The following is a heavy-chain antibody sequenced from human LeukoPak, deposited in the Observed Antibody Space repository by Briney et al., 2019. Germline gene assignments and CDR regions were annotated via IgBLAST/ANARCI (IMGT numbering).Heavy chain of an antibody. Sequence: ASVKVSCKASGYTFTSYYMHWVRQAPGQGLEWMGIINPSGGSTSYAQKFQGRVTMTRDTSTSTVYMELSSLRSEDTAVYYCARELLTTVTTRYYYYMDVWAKGPRSPSP. CDR2: INPSGGST. CDR3: ARELLTTVTTRYYYYMDV. CDR1: GYTFTSYY. V-gene: IGHV1-46*01. D-gene: IGHD4-17*01. J-gene: IGHJ6*03.